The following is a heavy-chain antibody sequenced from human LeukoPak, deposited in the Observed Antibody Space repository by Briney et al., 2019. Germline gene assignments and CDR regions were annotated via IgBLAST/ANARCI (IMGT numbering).Heavy chain of an antibody. CDR3: ARQRGPGNDYYDSSGYYGVFDY. Sequence: PSETLSLTCTVSGGSISSYYWSWIRQPPGKGLEWIGYIYYSGSTNYNPSLKSRVTISVDTSKNQFSLKLSSVTAADTAVYYCARQRGPGNDYYDSSGYYGVFDYWGQGTLVTVSS. V-gene: IGHV4-59*08. CDR2: IYYSGST. CDR1: GGSISSYY. D-gene: IGHD3-22*01. J-gene: IGHJ4*02.